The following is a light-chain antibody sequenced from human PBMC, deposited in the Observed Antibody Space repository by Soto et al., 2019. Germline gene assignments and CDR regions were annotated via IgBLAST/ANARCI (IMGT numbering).Light chain of an antibody. CDR2: AAS. J-gene: IGKJ3*01. Sequence: IQLTQSPSSLSASVGDRVTITCRASQGISSYLAWYQQKPGNAPKLLIYAASTLQSGVPSRFSGSGSGTDFTITINSQQPDDVATYYCQQHSNYPRTFGPGTKVDIK. V-gene: IGKV1-9*01. CDR3: QQHSNYPRT. CDR1: QGISSY.